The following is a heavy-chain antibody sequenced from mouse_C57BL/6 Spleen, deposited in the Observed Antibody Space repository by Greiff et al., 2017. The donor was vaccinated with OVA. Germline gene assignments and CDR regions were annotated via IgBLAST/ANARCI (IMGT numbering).Heavy chain of an antibody. CDR1: GFTFTDYY. Sequence: EVQGVESGGGLVQPGGSLSLSCAASGFTFTDYYMSWVRHPPGKALEWLGFIRNKANGYTTEYSAAVKGRFTISRDNSQSILYLQMNALRAEDSATYYCARYGAEDYFDYWGQGTTLTVSS. J-gene: IGHJ2*01. CDR3: ARYGAEDYFDY. V-gene: IGHV7-3*01. CDR2: IRNKANGYTT.